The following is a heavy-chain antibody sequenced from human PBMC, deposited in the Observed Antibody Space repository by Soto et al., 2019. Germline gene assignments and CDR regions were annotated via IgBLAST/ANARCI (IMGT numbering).Heavy chain of an antibody. CDR2: ISSSGSTI. CDR3: ARADGDDILTGYFLDY. CDR1: GFTFSDYY. V-gene: IGHV3-11*01. J-gene: IGHJ4*02. D-gene: IGHD3-9*01. Sequence: GGSLRLSCAASGFTFSDYYMSWIRQAPGKGLEWVSYISSSGSTIYYADSVKGRFTISRDNAKNSLYLQMNSLRAEDTAVYYCARADGDDILTGYFLDYWGQGTLVTVSS.